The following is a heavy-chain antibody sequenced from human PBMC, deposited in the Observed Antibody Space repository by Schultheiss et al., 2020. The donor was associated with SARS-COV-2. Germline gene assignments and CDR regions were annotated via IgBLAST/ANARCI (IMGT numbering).Heavy chain of an antibody. Sequence: GGSLRLSCAASGFTFSNYAMCWVRQAPGKGPEWVSGISESGASTYYVDSVRCRFTISRDSSKNTLYLQMNSLRAEDTAVYYCAKDHSNWGLFWGQGTLVTVSS. CDR2: ISESGAST. CDR1: GFTFSNYA. D-gene: IGHD7-27*01. V-gene: IGHV3-23*01. J-gene: IGHJ4*02. CDR3: AKDHSNWGLF.